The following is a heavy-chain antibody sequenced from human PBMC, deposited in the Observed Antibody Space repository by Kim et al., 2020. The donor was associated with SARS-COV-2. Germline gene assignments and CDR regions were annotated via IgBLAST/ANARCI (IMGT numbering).Heavy chain of an antibody. V-gene: IGHV3-49*03. CDR2: IRNRAYGGTT. CDR3: ARGTWLQLWLPGDYFEY. D-gene: IGHD5-18*01. Sequence: GGSLRLSCVASGFRFDDYAVSWFRQAPGKGLEWVSLIRNRAYGGTTAYAESVKGRFTISRDDSKSIAYLQMNSLKTDDTAVYYCARGTWLQLWLPGDYFEYWGRGTLVTVSS. CDR1: GFRFDDYA. J-gene: IGHJ4*02.